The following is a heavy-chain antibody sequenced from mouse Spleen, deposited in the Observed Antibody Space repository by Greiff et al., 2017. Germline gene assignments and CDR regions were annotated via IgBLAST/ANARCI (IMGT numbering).Heavy chain of an antibody. D-gene: IGHD4-1*01. CDR3: ARDWDVLFDY. J-gene: IGHJ2*01. CDR2: ISSGSSTI. Sequence: VQLQQSGGGLVKPGGSLKLSCAASGFTFSDYGMHWVRQAPEKGLEWVAYISSGSSTIYYADTVKGRFTISRDNAKNTLFLQMTSLRSEDTAMYYCARDWDVLFDYWGQGTTLTVSS. CDR1: GFTFSDYG. V-gene: IGHV5-17*01.